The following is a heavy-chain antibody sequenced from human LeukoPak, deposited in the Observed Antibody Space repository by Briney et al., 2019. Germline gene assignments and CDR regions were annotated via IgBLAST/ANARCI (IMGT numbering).Heavy chain of an antibody. D-gene: IGHD5-12*01. CDR3: AREDSGYGTPDLVHYFDY. CDR2: IYYSGST. Sequence: PSETLSLTCTVPGGSISSGGYYWSWIRQHPGKGLEWIGYIYYSGSTYYNPSLKSRVTISVDTSKNQFSLKLSSVTAADTAVYYCAREDSGYGTPDLVHYFDYWGQGTLVTVSS. V-gene: IGHV4-31*03. J-gene: IGHJ4*02. CDR1: GGSISSGGYY.